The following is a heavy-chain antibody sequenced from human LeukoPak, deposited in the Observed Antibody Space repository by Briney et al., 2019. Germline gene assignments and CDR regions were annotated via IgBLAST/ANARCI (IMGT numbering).Heavy chain of an antibody. V-gene: IGHV6-1*01. CDR1: GDSVSSNSAA. CDR2: TYYRSKWYN. J-gene: IGHJ2*01. D-gene: IGHD2-15*01. Sequence: SQTLSLTCAISGDSVSSNSAAWNWIRQSPSRGLEWLGRTYYRSKWYNDYAVSVKSRITINPVTSKNQFSLQLNSVTPEDTAVYYCAREDCSGGSCYSHYWYFDLWGRGTLVTVSS. CDR3: AREDCSGGSCYSHYWYFDL.